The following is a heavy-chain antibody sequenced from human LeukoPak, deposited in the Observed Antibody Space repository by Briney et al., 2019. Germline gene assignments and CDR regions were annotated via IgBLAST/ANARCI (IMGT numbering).Heavy chain of an antibody. J-gene: IGHJ4*02. CDR2: ISNDGSNK. CDR3: ARTRSL. CDR1: GLTFTSYV. Sequence: GGSLRLSCAASGLTFTSYVIHWVRQAPGKGLEWVGTISNDGSNKYYADSVKGRFTISRDNAKNSLYLQMNSLRAEDTAVYYCARTRSLWGQGTLVTVSS. D-gene: IGHD1-26*01. V-gene: IGHV3-30-3*01.